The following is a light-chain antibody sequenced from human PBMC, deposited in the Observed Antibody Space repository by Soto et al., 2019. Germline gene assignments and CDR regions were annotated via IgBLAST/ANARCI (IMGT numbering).Light chain of an antibody. J-gene: IGLJ1*01. CDR3: AAWDDSLNGYV. CDR2: GDN. CDR1: SSNIGSNT. V-gene: IGLV1-44*01. Sequence: QSVLTQPPSASGTPGQGVTISCSGSSSNIGSNTVNWYQQLPGTAPKVLIYGDNQRPSGVPDRFSGSKSGSSASLAISGLHSEDEADYYCAAWDDSLNGYVFGTGTKVTVL.